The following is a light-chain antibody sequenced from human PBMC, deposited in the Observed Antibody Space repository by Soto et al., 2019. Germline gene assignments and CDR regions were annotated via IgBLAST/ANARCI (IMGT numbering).Light chain of an antibody. CDR2: DVS. CDR3: SSYTSRSTLYV. V-gene: IGLV2-14*01. Sequence: QSALTQPASVSGSPGQSITISCTGTSSDVGGYNYVSWYQRHPGKAPKLMIYDVSNRPSGVSNRSSGSKSGNTASLTISGLQAEDEADYYCSSYTSRSTLYVFGTGTKLTVL. J-gene: IGLJ1*01. CDR1: SSDVGGYNY.